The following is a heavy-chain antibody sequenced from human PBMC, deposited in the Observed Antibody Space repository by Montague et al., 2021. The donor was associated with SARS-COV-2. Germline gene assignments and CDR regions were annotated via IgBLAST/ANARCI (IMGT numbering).Heavy chain of an antibody. CDR2: IYYSGST. CDR3: ARGGGDSADYYYYAMDV. J-gene: IGHJ6*02. CDR1: GGSIRSSSYY. V-gene: IGHV4-39*07. Sequence: SETLSLTCTVSGGSIRSSSYYWGWIRQPPGKGLEWIGIIYYSGSTYYNPSLKSRVTISVDTSKNQFSLKLNSVAAADTAVYYCARGGGDSADYYYYAMDVWGQGTTVTVSS. D-gene: IGHD2-21*02.